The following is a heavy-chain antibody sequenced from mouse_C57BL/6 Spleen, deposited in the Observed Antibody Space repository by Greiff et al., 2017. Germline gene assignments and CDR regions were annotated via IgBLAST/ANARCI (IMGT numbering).Heavy chain of an antibody. CDR3: ARSGGSKKYYFDY. CDR1: GYTFTSYW. D-gene: IGHD1-1*01. Sequence: QVQLQQPGAELVKPGASVKLSCKASGYTFTSYWMQWVKQRPGQGLEWIGEIDPSASYTNYNQKFKGKATLTVDTSSSTAYMQLRSLTSEDSAVYYCARSGGSKKYYFDYWGQGTTLTVSS. J-gene: IGHJ2*01. CDR2: IDPSASYT. V-gene: IGHV1-50*01.